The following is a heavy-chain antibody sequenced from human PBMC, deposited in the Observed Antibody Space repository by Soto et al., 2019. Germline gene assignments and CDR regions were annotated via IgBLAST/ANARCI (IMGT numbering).Heavy chain of an antibody. Sequence: GGSLRLSCAASGFTFSSYSMNWVRQAPGKGLEWVSSISSSSSYIYYADSVKGRFTISRDNAKNSLYLQMNSLRAEDTAVYYCAREPRYRSRWYSYYFDYWGQGTLVTVS. CDR1: GFTFSSYS. CDR3: AREPRYRSRWYSYYFDY. J-gene: IGHJ4*02. V-gene: IGHV3-21*01. D-gene: IGHD6-13*01. CDR2: ISSSSSYI.